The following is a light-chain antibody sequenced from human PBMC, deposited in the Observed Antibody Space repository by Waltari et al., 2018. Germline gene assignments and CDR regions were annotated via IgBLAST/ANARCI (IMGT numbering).Light chain of an antibody. J-gene: IGKJ1*01. CDR2: GIS. V-gene: IGKV3-20*01. CDR3: QQYATSPWT. Sequence: EIVLLQSPGTLSLSPGDRATLPCRASQSIRRNYLAWYQQKPGQSPRLLLYGISSRTTGIPNRFSGSGSGTDFTLTISRLEPEDFAIYYCQQYATSPWTFGQGTTLEIK. CDR1: QSIRRNY.